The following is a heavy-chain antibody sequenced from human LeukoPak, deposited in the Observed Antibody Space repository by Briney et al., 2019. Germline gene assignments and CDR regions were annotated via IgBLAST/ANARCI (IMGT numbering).Heavy chain of an antibody. Sequence: GASVKVSCKVSGYTLTELSVHWVRQAPGKGLEWMGGFDPEGGETIYAQKFQGRVTMTEDTSTDTAYMELSSLRSEDTAVYYCATTHAYYFDYWGQGTLVTVSS. J-gene: IGHJ4*02. CDR1: GYTLTELS. V-gene: IGHV1-24*01. D-gene: IGHD2-21*01. CDR2: FDPEGGET. CDR3: ATTHAYYFDY.